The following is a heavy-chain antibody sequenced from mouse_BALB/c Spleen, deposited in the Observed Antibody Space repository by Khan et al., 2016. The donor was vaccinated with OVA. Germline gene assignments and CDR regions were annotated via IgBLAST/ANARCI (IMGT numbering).Heavy chain of an antibody. CDR3: TRDRIDY. CDR1: GYTFTTYW. CDR2: INPTSGYT. J-gene: IGHJ2*01. V-gene: IGHV1-7*01. Sequence: QMQLEESVAELAKPGASVKMSCKASGYTFTTYWMHWVKQRPGQGLEWIGYINPTSGYTDYNEKFKDRATLSADKSSSTAYMQLSSLTSEDSAVYYCTRDRIDYWGQGTTLTVSS.